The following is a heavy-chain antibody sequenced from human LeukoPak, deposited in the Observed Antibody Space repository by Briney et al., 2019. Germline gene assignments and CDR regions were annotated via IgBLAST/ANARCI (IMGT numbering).Heavy chain of an antibody. V-gene: IGHV3-7*01. J-gene: IGHJ4*02. D-gene: IGHD3-3*01. CDR3: ARELGYDFWSGYSIDY. CDR2: IKQDGSEK. Sequence: GGSLRLSCAASRFTFSSYWMSWVREAPGKGLEWVANIKQDGSEKYYVDSVKGRFTISRDNAKNSLYLQMNSLRAEDAAVYYCARELGYDFWSGYSIDYWGQGTLVTVSS. CDR1: RFTFSSYW.